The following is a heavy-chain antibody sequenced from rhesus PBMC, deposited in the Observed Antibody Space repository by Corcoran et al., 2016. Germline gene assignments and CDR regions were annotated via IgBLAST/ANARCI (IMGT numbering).Heavy chain of an antibody. D-gene: IGHD3-22*01. Sequence: EVQLVQSGAEVKKPGATVKISCKASVYTVTAAYRNGARQDPGKGLEWLGGGEPKGVDADSPPQLQKRAPITAAIPTDPASMELSSLSSEATGVYYCARSADWSDHRPDYWGQGVLVTVSS. CDR2: GEPKGVDA. J-gene: IGHJ4*01. CDR1: VYTVTAAY. CDR3: ARSADWSDHRPDY. V-gene: IGHV1-111*02.